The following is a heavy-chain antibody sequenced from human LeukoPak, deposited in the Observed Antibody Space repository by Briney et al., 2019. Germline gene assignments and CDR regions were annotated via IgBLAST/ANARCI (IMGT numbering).Heavy chain of an antibody. CDR2: IYTSGST. V-gene: IGHV4-4*07. CDR1: GGSISSYY. CDR3: ARELSYYDSSGYSHFDY. D-gene: IGHD3-22*01. J-gene: IGHJ4*02. Sequence: SETLSLTCTVSGGSISSYYWSWIRQPAGKGLEWIGRIYTSGSTNYNPSLKSRVTISVDTSKNQFSLKLSSVTAADTAVYYCARELSYYDSSGYSHFDYWGQGTLVTVSS.